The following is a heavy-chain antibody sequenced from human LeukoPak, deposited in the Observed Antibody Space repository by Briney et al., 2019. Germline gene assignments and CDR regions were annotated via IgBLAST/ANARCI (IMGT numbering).Heavy chain of an antibody. CDR3: ARHENAASDAFDI. Sequence: SETLSLTCTVSGGSIGSYYWSWIRQPPGKGLEWLGHIYDTGYTNYNPSLKTRVTISVDTSKNQFSLKLTSVTAADTAVYYCARHENAASDAFDIWGQGTMVTVSS. CDR1: GGSIGSYY. D-gene: IGHD6-25*01. CDR2: IYDTGYT. V-gene: IGHV4-59*08. J-gene: IGHJ3*02.